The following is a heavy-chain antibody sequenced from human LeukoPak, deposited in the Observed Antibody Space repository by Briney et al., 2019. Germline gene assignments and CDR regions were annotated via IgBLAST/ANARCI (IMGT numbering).Heavy chain of an antibody. D-gene: IGHD4-17*01. Sequence: SVKVSCKTSGFTFSTSAVQWVRQARGQRLEWIGWIIVGSGATNYAQSLQGRFTITRDMSTSTAYMELSSLGSEDSAVYYCAAELYGVYTDCCTFHLWGQGTLVTVSS. V-gene: IGHV1-58*01. CDR2: IIVGSGAT. CDR3: AAELYGVYTDCCTFHL. J-gene: IGHJ3*01. CDR1: GFTFSTSA.